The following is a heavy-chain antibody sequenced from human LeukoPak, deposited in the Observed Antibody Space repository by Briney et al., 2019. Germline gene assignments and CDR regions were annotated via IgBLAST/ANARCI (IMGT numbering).Heavy chain of an antibody. CDR1: GGSISSGGYY. V-gene: IGHV4-31*03. CDR2: IYYSGST. D-gene: IGHD5-12*01. Sequence: PSQTLSLTCTVSGGSISSGGYYWSWIRQHPGKGLEWIGYIYYSGSTYYNPSLKSRVTISVDTSKNQFSLKLSSVTAADTAMYYCAREVSGYDLSQRHFDYWGQGTLVTVSS. J-gene: IGHJ4*02. CDR3: AREVSGYDLSQRHFDY.